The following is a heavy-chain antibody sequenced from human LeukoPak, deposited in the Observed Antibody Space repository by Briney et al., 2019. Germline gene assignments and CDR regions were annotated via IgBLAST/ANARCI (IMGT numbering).Heavy chain of an antibody. D-gene: IGHD3-22*01. CDR1: GFTFSSYA. V-gene: IGHV3-23*01. CDR2: ISGSGGST. Sequence: PGGSLRLSCAASGFTFSSYAMSWVRQAPGKGLEWVSAISGSGGSTYYADSVKGRFTISRDNSKNTLYLQMNSLRAEDTAVYYCAREVYDSSGYYHWLDPWGQGTLVTVSS. J-gene: IGHJ5*02. CDR3: AREVYDSSGYYHWLDP.